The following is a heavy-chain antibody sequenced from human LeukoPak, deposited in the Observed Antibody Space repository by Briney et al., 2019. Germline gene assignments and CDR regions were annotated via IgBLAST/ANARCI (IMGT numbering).Heavy chain of an antibody. D-gene: IGHD3-10*01. V-gene: IGHV1-18*01. CDR3: ARDLNGGWFDP. Sequence: ASVKVSCKASGYTFTNYGISWVRQAPGQGLEWMGWISAYNGNTNYAQKLQGRVTMTSDTSTSTAYMELRSLRSDDTAVYYCARDLNGGWFDPWGQGTLVTVSS. J-gene: IGHJ5*02. CDR2: ISAYNGNT. CDR1: GYTFTNYG.